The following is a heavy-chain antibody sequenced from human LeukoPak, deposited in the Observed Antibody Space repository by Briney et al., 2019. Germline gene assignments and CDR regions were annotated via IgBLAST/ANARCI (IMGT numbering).Heavy chain of an antibody. CDR3: ARDRGITFGGVIVLPDY. V-gene: IGHV3-30-3*01. CDR1: GFTFSSYA. Sequence: GGSLRPSCAASGFTFSSYAMHWVSQAPGKGLEWVAVISYDGSNKYYADSVKGRFTISRDNSKNTLYLQMNSLRAEDTAVYYCARDRGITFGGVIVLPDYWGQGTLVTVSS. D-gene: IGHD3-16*02. CDR2: ISYDGSNK. J-gene: IGHJ4*02.